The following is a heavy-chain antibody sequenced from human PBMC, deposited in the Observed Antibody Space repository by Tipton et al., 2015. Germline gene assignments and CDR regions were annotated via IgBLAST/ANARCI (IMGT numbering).Heavy chain of an antibody. D-gene: IGHD2-21*01. CDR1: DGSMIGYF. V-gene: IGHV4-59*01. Sequence: TLSLTCTVSDGSMIGYFWTWIRQPPGKGLEWIGYIYHSGSTNFNPSLMSRITMSMDMSKNQFSLDLSSVTAADTAVYYCARGRIFDPGSADCLDNWRQGPLAPVSS. CDR2: IYHSGST. CDR3: ARGRIFDPGSADCLDN. J-gene: IGHJ4*02.